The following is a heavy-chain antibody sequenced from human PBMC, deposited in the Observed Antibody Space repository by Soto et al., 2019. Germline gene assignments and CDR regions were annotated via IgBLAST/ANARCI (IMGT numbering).Heavy chain of an antibody. CDR3: ARGPPTGSSGWFYFDS. CDR1: GYPFINFA. Sequence: QVPLVQSGAEVKKPGASVKVSCKASGYPFINFAIHWVRQAPGQRLEWMGWIHGGTGNTKYSEKFQDRGTITRDTSASIVYMELSRLRSDDTAVYYCARGPPTGSSGWFYFDSWGQGPLVTVSS. J-gene: IGHJ4*02. D-gene: IGHD6-19*01. CDR2: IHGGTGNT. V-gene: IGHV1-3*01.